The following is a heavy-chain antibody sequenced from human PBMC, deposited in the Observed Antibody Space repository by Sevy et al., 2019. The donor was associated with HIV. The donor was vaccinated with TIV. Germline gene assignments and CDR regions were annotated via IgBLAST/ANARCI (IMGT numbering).Heavy chain of an antibody. J-gene: IGHJ1*01. CDR2: IWSDGSNK. CDR1: GFTFSSYG. V-gene: IGHV3-33*08. Sequence: GGSLRLSCAASGFTFSSYGMNWVRQAPGKGLEWVAVIWSDGSNKYYADSVKGRFTISRDNSKDTLYLEMNSLRTEDTAVYYCASNGRGLPYCRGDCQNAEYFQHWGQGTLVTVSS. D-gene: IGHD2-21*01. CDR3: ASNGRGLPYCRGDCQNAEYFQH.